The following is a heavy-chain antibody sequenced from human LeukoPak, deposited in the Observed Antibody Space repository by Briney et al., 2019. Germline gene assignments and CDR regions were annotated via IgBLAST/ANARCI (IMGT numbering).Heavy chain of an antibody. CDR3: ARNFDMKGFDP. J-gene: IGHJ5*02. CDR2: INSDSGFT. V-gene: IGHV1-2*02. CDR1: GYTFTGYY. Sequence: GASVKVSCKASGYTFTGYYMNWVRHAPGQGLEWMGWINSDSGFTKYAQKFQGRVTVTRDTSITTVYMDLTRLTSDDTAVYYCARNFDMKGFDPWGQGTLVTVSS. D-gene: IGHD3-9*01.